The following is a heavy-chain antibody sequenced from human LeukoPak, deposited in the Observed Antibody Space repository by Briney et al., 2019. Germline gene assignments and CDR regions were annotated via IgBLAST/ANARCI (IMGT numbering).Heavy chain of an antibody. V-gene: IGHV4-34*01. J-gene: IGHJ4*02. Sequence: SETLSLTCAVYGGSFSGYFWSWIRQPPGKGLEWIGEINHSGTTNYNPSLKSRVTISVDTSKNQFSLKLNSVTAADTAVFYCAISLVVAHDYWGQGTLVAVSS. D-gene: IGHD2-15*01. CDR3: AISLVVAHDY. CDR2: INHSGTT. CDR1: GGSFSGYF.